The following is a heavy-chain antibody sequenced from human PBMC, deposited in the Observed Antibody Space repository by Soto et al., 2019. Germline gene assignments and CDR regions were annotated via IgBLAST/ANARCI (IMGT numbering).Heavy chain of an antibody. Sequence: QVQLVESGGGVVQPGRSLRLSCAASGFTFSNYIMHWVRQAPGKGLERVAMILHDGNNKYYSDSVKGRFTISRDNSKNTLYLQMKSLRTEDTAIVYSAGDDEDGSDCELGSWGQGTLVTVSS. CDR1: GFTFSNYI. D-gene: IGHD3-10*01. CDR2: ILHDGNNK. V-gene: IGHV3-30-3*01. CDR3: AGDDEDGSDCELGS. J-gene: IGHJ4*02.